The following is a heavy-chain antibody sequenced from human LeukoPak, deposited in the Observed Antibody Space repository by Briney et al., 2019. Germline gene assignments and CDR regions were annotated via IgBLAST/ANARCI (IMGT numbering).Heavy chain of an antibody. CDR2: ISGSGGST. V-gene: IGHV3-23*01. CDR3: AKDRGSYPDAFDI. J-gene: IGHJ3*02. Sequence: PGGSLRLSWAASGFTFSSYAMSWVRQPPGKGREWVSAISGSGGSTYYADSVKGRFTISRDNSKNTLYLQMNSLRAEDTAVYYCAKDRGSYPDAFDIWGQGTMVTVSS. CDR1: GFTFSSYA. D-gene: IGHD1-26*01.